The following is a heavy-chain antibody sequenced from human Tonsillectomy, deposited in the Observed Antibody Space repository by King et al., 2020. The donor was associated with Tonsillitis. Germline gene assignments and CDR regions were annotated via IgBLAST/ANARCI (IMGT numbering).Heavy chain of an antibody. CDR2: ISYDGSNK. J-gene: IGHJ6*02. CDR3: ARDYCSSTGCYWLGDYYYYYGMDV. D-gene: IGHD2-2*01. CDR1: GFTFSNYG. Sequence: QLVQSGGGVVQPGRSLRLSCAASGFTFSNYGMHWVRQAPGKGLEWVAVISYDGSNKYYADSVKGRFTISRDNSKNTLYLQMNSLRAEDTAVYYCARDYCSSTGCYWLGDYYYYYGMDVWGQGTTVTVSS. V-gene: IGHV3-33*05.